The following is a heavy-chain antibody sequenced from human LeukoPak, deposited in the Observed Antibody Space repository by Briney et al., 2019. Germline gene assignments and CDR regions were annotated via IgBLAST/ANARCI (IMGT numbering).Heavy chain of an antibody. CDR1: GGSISNFY. J-gene: IGHJ4*02. V-gene: IGHV4-59*12. CDR2: ISYSGTT. Sequence: SETLSLTCTVSGGSISNFYWSWIRQPPGKGLVWIGYISYSGTTNYNPSLKSRVTISVDTSKNQFSLKLSSVTAADTAVYYCARASIWSGSYYFDYWGQGTLVTVSS. D-gene: IGHD3-3*01. CDR3: ARASIWSGSYYFDY.